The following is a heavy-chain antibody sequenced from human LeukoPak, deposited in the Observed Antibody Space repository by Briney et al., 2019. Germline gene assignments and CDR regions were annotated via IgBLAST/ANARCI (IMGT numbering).Heavy chain of an antibody. CDR2: IRRDGSDS. V-gene: IGHV3-30*02. D-gene: IGHD3-22*01. Sequence: PGGSLRLSCIPSGFTFRNYDMHWVRQAPGMGWEWVAFIRRDGSDSFHADSVKGRFTMSRDNSRNTLYLQMNSLRADDTAVYYCARGSSGYLSYYFDYWGQGTLVTVSS. CDR1: GFTFRNYD. J-gene: IGHJ4*02. CDR3: ARGSSGYLSYYFDY.